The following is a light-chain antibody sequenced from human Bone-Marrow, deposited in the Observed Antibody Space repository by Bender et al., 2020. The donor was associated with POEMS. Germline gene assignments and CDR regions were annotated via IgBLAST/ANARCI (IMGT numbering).Light chain of an antibody. Sequence: QSVLTQPPSASGTPGQRVTISCSGSSSSIGRNFVFWYQQFPGAAPRLLFYYDNQRPSGIPDRFSGSKSGTSASLAITGLRAEDEADYYCATWDDSLSGAVFGGGTKLTVL. CDR3: ATWDDSLSGAV. CDR2: YDN. J-gene: IGLJ2*01. V-gene: IGLV1-47*01. CDR1: SSSIGRNF.